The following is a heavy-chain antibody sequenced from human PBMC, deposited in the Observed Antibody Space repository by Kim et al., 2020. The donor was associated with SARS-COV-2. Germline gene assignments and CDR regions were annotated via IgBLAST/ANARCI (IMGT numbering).Heavy chain of an antibody. CDR2: IYHNGNS. CDR3: ARHAIAAAIYFDF. J-gene: IGHJ4*02. D-gene: IGHD6-13*01. CDR1: GGSLNNYF. Sequence: SETLSLTCTVSGGSLNNYFWSWIRQPPGKGLEWIGNIYHNGNSNYNPSLKNRVTISVDTSKNQFSLNLNSVTAADTAVYYCARHAIAAAIYFDFWGQGTL. V-gene: IGHV4-59*08.